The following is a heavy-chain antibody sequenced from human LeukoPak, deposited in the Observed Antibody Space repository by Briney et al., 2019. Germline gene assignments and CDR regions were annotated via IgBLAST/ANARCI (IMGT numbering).Heavy chain of an antibody. V-gene: IGHV3-33*01. CDR2: IWYDGRQA. J-gene: IGHJ5*02. Sequence: PGGSLRLSFAASGFSLSSYGMHWVRQAPGKGLGWVAGIWYDGRQAYYADSVKGRFTISRDNAKNTLYLQMNSLRAEDTAVYYCARDTDTSGYFSWFDPWGQGILVTVSS. CDR3: ARDTDTSGYFSWFDP. D-gene: IGHD3-22*01. CDR1: GFSLSSYG.